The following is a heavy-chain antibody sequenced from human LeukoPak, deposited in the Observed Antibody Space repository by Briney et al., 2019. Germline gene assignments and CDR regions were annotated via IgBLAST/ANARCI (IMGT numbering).Heavy chain of an antibody. J-gene: IGHJ4*02. CDR3: ARGGQYCSGGSCYFNR. CDR2: MYYSGST. D-gene: IGHD2-15*01. Sequence: KPSETLSLTCTVSGGSISIISYYWGWIRQPPGKGLEWIGSMYYSGSTYYNPSLKSRVTISVDTSKNQFSLKLSSVTAADTAMYYCARGGQYCSGGSCYFNRWGQGTLVTVSS. V-gene: IGHV4-39*07. CDR1: GGSISIISYY.